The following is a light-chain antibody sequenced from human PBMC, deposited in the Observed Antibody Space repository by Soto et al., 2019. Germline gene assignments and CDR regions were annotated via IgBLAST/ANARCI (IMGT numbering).Light chain of an antibody. Sequence: DIQMTQSPSSLSASVGDRVTITCRASQGIRNDVGWYQQRPGNAPKRLIYAASTLQSGVPSHFGGSGFGKEFTLTISGLQAEDSATYYCLRCHSFPRTFGRGTNVEVK. CDR3: LRCHSFPRT. V-gene: IGKV1-17*01. CDR2: AAS. CDR1: QGIRND. J-gene: IGKJ1*01.